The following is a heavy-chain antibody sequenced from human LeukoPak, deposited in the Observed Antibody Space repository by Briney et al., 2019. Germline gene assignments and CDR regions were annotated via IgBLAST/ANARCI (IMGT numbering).Heavy chain of an antibody. V-gene: IGHV1-69*05. Sequence: SVKVSCKASGGTFSSYAISWVRQAPGQGLEWMGGIIPIFGTANYAQKFQGRVTITTDESTSAAYMELSSLRSEDTAVYYCARATSDYGDYVRWFDPWGQGTLVTVSS. CDR1: GGTFSSYA. D-gene: IGHD4-17*01. CDR2: IIPIFGTA. J-gene: IGHJ5*02. CDR3: ARATSDYGDYVRWFDP.